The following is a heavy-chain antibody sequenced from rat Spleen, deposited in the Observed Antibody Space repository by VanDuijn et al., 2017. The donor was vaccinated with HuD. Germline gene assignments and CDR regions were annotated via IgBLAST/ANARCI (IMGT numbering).Heavy chain of an antibody. Sequence: EVQLVKSDGGLVQPGRSLKLSCVASGFIFSDHYVAWVRQAPTKGLEWVATINYDGSSTFYRDSVRARFTISRDNAKSTLYLQVDSLRSEDTATYYCSRGGATRFDYWGQGVMVTVSS. V-gene: IGHV5-29*01. CDR1: GFIFSDHY. J-gene: IGHJ2*01. D-gene: IGHD1-11*01. CDR2: INYDGSST. CDR3: SRGGATRFDY.